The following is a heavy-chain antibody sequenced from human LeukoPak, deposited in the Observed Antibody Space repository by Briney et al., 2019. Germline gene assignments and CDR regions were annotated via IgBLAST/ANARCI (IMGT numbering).Heavy chain of an antibody. CDR2: ISGSGGST. CDR1: GFTFSSYA. CDR3: AKDSPRFLEWLLWVDY. J-gene: IGHJ4*02. Sequence: SGGSPRLSCAASGFTFSSYAMSWGRQAPGKGREWGSAISGSGGSTYYADSVKGRFTISRDNSKNTLYLQMNSLRAEDTAVYYCAKDSPRFLEWLLWVDYWGQGTLVTVSS. V-gene: IGHV3-23*01. D-gene: IGHD3-3*01.